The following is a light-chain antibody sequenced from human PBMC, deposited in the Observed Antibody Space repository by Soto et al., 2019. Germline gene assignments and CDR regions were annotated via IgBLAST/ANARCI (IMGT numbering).Light chain of an antibody. CDR2: DAS. Sequence: DIQMTQSPSTLSASVGDRVTITCRASQSISSWLAWYQQKPGKAPKLLIYDASSLESGVPSRFSGSGSGTEFTLTISSLQPDDFATYCCQQYNSYPWTFGQGTKGDIK. CDR3: QQYNSYPWT. CDR1: QSISSW. V-gene: IGKV1-5*01. J-gene: IGKJ1*01.